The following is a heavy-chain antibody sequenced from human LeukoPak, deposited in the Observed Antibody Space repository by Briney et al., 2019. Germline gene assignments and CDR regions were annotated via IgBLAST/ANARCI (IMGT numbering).Heavy chain of an antibody. J-gene: IGHJ3*02. Sequence: SETLSLTCAVSGDSFSSHYWTWIRQSPGTGLEWIGYISHIGGTNYNPSLKSRVTISIDTSKNQFSLKLRSVTAADTAVYYCARDLVTVAKGFDIWGQGTMVSVSS. CDR2: ISHIGGT. CDR1: GDSFSSHY. CDR3: ARDLVTVAKGFDI. V-gene: IGHV4-59*11. D-gene: IGHD4-17*01.